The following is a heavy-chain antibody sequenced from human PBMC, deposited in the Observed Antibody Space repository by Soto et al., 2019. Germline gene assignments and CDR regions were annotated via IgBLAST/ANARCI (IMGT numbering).Heavy chain of an antibody. J-gene: IGHJ4*02. D-gene: IGHD2-2*02. CDR3: ARDSVVVPAAIVAEGFDY. Sequence: EVQLVESGGGLVQPGGSLRLSCAASGFTFSSYSMNWVRQAPGKGLEWVSYISSSCSTIYYADSVKGRFTISRDNAKNSLYLQMNSLRAEDTAVYYCARDSVVVPAAIVAEGFDYWGQGTLVTVSS. V-gene: IGHV3-48*01. CDR2: ISSSCSTI. CDR1: GFTFSSYS.